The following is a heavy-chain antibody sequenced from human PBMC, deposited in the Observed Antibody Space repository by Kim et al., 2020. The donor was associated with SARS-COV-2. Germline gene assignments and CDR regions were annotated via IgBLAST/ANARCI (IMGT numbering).Heavy chain of an antibody. Sequence: GGSLRLSCAASGFTFSSYGMHWVRQAPGKGLEWVAVIWYDGSNKYYADSVKGRFTISRDNSKNTLYLQMNSLRAEDTAVYYCARGDYGDYYYGMDVWGQGTTVTVSS. D-gene: IGHD4-17*01. CDR1: GFTFSSYG. J-gene: IGHJ6*02. V-gene: IGHV3-33*01. CDR3: ARGDYGDYYYGMDV. CDR2: IWYDGSNK.